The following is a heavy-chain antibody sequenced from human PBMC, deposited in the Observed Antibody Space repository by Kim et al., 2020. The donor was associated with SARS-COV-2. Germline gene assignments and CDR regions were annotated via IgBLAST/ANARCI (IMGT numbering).Heavy chain of an antibody. Sequence: SETLSLTCTVSGGSISSSSYYWGWIRQPPGKGLEWIGSIYYSGSTYYNPSLKCRVTISVDTSKNQFSLKLSSVTAADTAVYYCARDIRGALRGIVVVPAATFDPWGEGTLVTVSS. CDR1: GGSISSSSYY. CDR3: ARDIRGALRGIVVVPAATFDP. V-gene: IGHV4-39*02. D-gene: IGHD2-2*01. J-gene: IGHJ5*02. CDR2: IYYSGST.